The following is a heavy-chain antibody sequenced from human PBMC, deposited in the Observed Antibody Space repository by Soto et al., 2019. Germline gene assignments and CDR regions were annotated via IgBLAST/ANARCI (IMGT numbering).Heavy chain of an antibody. J-gene: IGHJ4*02. CDR3: ARLRRDYSFDD. Sequence: PSETLSLTCTVSGGSVSSGSYYWSWIRQPPGKGLEWIGYIYYSGSTNYNPSLKSRVTISVDTSKNQFSLKLSSVTAADTAVYYCARLRRDYSFDDWGQGTLVTVSS. V-gene: IGHV4-61*01. CDR2: IYYSGST. D-gene: IGHD4-4*01. CDR1: GGSVSSGSYY.